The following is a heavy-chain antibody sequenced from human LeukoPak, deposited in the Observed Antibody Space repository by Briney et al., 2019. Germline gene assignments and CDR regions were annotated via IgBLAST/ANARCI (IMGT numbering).Heavy chain of an antibody. CDR2: FDPEDGET. D-gene: IGHD3-10*01. J-gene: IGHJ4*02. V-gene: IGHV1-24*01. CDR3: ATIYYGSGSLQFDY. CDR1: GYTLTELS. Sequence: ASVKVSCKVSGYTLTELSMHWVRQAPGKGLEWMGGFDPEDGETIYAQKFQGRVTMTEDTSTDTAYMELSSLRSEDTAVYYCATIYYGSGSLQFDYWGQGTPVTVSS.